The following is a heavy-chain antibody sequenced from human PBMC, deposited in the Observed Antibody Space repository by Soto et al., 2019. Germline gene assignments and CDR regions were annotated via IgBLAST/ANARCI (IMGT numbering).Heavy chain of an antibody. V-gene: IGHV1-46*01. CDR3: ARDADVLLWFGELLHQALDV. Sequence: ASVKVSCKASGYTFTSYYMHWVRQAPGQGLEWMGIINPSGGSTSYAQKFQGRVTMTRDTSTSTVYMELSSLRSEDTAVYYCARDADVLLWFGELLHQALDVWGQGTTVTVS. CDR1: GYTFTSYY. J-gene: IGHJ6*02. D-gene: IGHD3-10*01. CDR2: INPSGGST.